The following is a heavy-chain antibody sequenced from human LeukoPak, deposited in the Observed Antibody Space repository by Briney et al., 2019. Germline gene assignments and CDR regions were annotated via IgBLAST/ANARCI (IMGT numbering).Heavy chain of an antibody. V-gene: IGHV3-72*01. CDR1: GFTFSGHY. J-gene: IGHJ3*01. D-gene: IGHD1-26*01. Sequence: PGGSLRLSCAASGFTFSGHYIGWVRQAPGKGLERVGRIGNKINSYTTEYAASVKGRSTISRDDSQNSLYIQMNSLKIEKTAVYHCTRGYGVGGTYAFDVWGHGEIFSVSS. CDR3: TRGYGVGGTYAFDV. CDR2: IGNKINSYTT.